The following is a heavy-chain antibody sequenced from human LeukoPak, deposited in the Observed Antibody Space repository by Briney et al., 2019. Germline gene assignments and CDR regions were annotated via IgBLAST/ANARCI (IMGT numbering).Heavy chain of an antibody. Sequence: TGGSLRLSCAASGFSFSTYGMHWVRQAPGKGLEWVALIWNAGTNTYYADSVKGRFTISRDNSKNTLYLQMNSLRAEDTAVYYCASVQWLVRAFDYWGQGTLVTVSS. CDR2: IWNAGTNT. D-gene: IGHD6-19*01. V-gene: IGHV3-33*01. CDR3: ASVQWLVRAFDY. CDR1: GFSFSTYG. J-gene: IGHJ4*02.